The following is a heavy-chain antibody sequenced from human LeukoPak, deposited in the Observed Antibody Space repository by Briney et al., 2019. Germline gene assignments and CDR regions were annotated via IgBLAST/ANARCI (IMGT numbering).Heavy chain of an antibody. CDR2: IIPIFGTA. Sequence: ASVKVSCKASGGTFSSYAISWVRQAPGQGLEWMGGIIPIFGTANYAQKFQGRVTITTDESTSTAYMELSSLRPEDTAVYYCAREVVVVPAAIIGWFDPWGQGTLVTVSS. CDR1: GGTFSSYA. CDR3: AREVVVVPAAIIGWFDP. D-gene: IGHD2-2*01. V-gene: IGHV1-69*05. J-gene: IGHJ5*02.